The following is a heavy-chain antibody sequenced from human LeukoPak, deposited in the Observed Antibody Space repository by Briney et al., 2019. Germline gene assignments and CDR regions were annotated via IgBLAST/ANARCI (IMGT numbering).Heavy chain of an antibody. D-gene: IGHD3-3*01. J-gene: IGHJ6*02. CDR2: IIPIFGIA. V-gene: IGHV1-69*04. CDR1: GGTFSSYA. Sequence: SVKVSCKASGGTFSSYAMSWVRQAPGQGLEWMGMIIPIFGIANYAQKFQGRVTITADKSTSTAYMELSSLRAEDTAVYYCARVTEYYDFWSGLPDYYYYGMDVWGQGTTVTVSS. CDR3: ARVTEYYDFWSGLPDYYYYGMDV.